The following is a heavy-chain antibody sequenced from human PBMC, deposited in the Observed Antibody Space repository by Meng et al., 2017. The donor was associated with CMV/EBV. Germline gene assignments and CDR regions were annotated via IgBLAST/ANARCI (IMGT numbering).Heavy chain of an antibody. D-gene: IGHD3-16*02. CDR3: ARHSEEFYDYVWGSYRVLGIFDY. CDR1: GYTFTSYC. CDR2: ISAYNGNT. Sequence: ASVMVSCKASGYTFTSYCISWVRQAPGQGLEWMGWISAYNGNTNYAQKLQGRVTMTTDTSTSTAYMELRSLRSDDTAVYYCARHSEEFYDYVWGSYRVLGIFDYWGQGTLVTVSS. V-gene: IGHV1-18*01. J-gene: IGHJ4*02.